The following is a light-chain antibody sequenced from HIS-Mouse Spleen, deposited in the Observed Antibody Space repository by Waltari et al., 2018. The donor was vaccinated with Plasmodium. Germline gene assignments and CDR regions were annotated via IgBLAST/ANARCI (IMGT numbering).Light chain of an antibody. CDR2: AAS. CDR1: QGISSY. Sequence: AIRMTQSPSSLSASTGDRVTLTCRASQGISSYLAWYLQKPGKAPKLLIYAASTLQSGVPSRFSGSGSGTDFTLTISCLQSEDFATYYCQQYYSYPPTFGPGTKVDIK. V-gene: IGKV1-8*01. CDR3: QQYYSYPPT. J-gene: IGKJ3*01.